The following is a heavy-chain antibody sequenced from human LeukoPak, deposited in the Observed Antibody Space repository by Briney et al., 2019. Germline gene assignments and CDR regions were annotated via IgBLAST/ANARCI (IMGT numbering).Heavy chain of an antibody. CDR3: ARGGYGSGSYGFDY. D-gene: IGHD3-10*01. J-gene: IGHJ4*02. Sequence: SETLSLTCTVSGGSISSYYWSWIRQPPGKGLEWIGYIYYSGSTNYNPSLKSRVTISVDTSKNQFSLKLSSVTAADTAVYYCARGGYGSGSYGFDYWGQGTLVTVSS. CDR2: IYYSGST. CDR1: GGSISSYY. V-gene: IGHV4-59*01.